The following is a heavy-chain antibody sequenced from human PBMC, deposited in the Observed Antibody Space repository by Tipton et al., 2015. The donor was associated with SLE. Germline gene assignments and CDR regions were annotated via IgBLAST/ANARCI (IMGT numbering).Heavy chain of an antibody. J-gene: IGHJ5*02. CDR3: ARGTSTGYSFVGWFDT. Sequence: TLSLTCAVYGGSFSGYYWSWIRQPPGKGLEWIGEINHSGSTNYNPSLESRVTISVDTSKNQFSLKLSSVTAADTAVYYCARGTSTGYSFVGWFDTWGQGSLVTVSS. CDR2: INHSGST. CDR1: GGSFSGYY. V-gene: IGHV4-34*01. D-gene: IGHD5-18*01.